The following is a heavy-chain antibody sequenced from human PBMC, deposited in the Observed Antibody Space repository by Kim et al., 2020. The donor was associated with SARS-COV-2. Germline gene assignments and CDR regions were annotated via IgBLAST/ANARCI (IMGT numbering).Heavy chain of an antibody. CDR1: GYTFTSYG. Sequence: ASVKVSCKASGYTFTSYGISWVRQAPGQGLEWMGWISAYNGNTNYAQKLQGRVTMTTDTSTSTAYMELRSLRSDDTAVYYCARGSGPLDYYYYGMDVWGQGTTVTVSS. V-gene: IGHV1-18*01. D-gene: IGHD7-27*01. CDR2: ISAYNGNT. J-gene: IGHJ6*02. CDR3: ARGSGPLDYYYYGMDV.